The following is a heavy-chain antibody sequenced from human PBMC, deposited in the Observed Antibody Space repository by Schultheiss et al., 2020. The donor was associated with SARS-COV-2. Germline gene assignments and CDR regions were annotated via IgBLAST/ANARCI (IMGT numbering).Heavy chain of an antibody. CDR2: IKSKTDGGTT. J-gene: IGHJ4*02. Sequence: GESLKISCAASGFTFSGSAMHWVRQAPGKGLEWVGRIKSKTDGGTTDYAAPVKGRFTISRDDSKNTLYLQMNSLRAEDTAVYYCTTVGTTVTTEAFDYWGQGTLVTVSS. V-gene: IGHV3-15*01. CDR3: TTVGTTVTTEAFDY. CDR1: GFTFSGSA. D-gene: IGHD4-17*01.